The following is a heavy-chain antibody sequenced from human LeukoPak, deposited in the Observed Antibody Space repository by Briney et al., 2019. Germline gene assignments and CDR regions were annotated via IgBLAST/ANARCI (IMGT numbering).Heavy chain of an antibody. D-gene: IGHD3-16*01. CDR1: GFTVSSNY. CDR2: IYSGGST. Sequence: GGSLRLSCAASGFTVSSNYMSWVRQAPGKGLDWVSMIYSGGSTNYADSVKGRFTISRDSSKNTLYLQMNSLRAEDTAVYYCVTRLAWGQGTLVTISS. V-gene: IGHV3-53*01. CDR3: VTRLA. J-gene: IGHJ5*02.